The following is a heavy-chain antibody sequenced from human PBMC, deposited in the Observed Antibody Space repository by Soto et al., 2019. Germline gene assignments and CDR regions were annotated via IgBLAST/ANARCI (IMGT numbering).Heavy chain of an antibody. D-gene: IGHD1-20*01. CDR1: GYTFTNYA. J-gene: IGHJ4*02. CDR3: ARDLSLVWYFDF. Sequence: RASVKVSCKASGYTFTNYAMHWVRQAPGQRLEWMGWINAGNGNTKYSQKFQGRVTITRDTSASTAYMELSSLRSEDTAVYYCARDLSLVWYFDFWGQGTLVTVSS. CDR2: INAGNGNT. V-gene: IGHV1-3*01.